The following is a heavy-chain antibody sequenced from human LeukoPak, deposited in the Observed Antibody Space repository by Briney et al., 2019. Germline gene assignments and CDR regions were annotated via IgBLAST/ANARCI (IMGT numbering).Heavy chain of an antibody. CDR3: AISTMVRGIYDY. CDR2: IYYSGST. V-gene: IGHV4-59*01. CDR1: GGTISSYY. Sequence: SETLSLTCTVSGGTISSYYWSWIRQPPGKGLEWIGYIYYSGSTNYNPSLKSRVTTSVDTSKNQFSLKLSSVTAADTAVYYCAISTMVRGIYDYWGQGTLVTVSS. D-gene: IGHD3-10*01. J-gene: IGHJ4*02.